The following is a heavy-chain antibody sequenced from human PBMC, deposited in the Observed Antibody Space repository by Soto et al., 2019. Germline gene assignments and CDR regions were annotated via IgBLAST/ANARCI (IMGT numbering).Heavy chain of an antibody. J-gene: IGHJ4*02. CDR3: ARVDSGTYYFDY. V-gene: IGHV4-34*01. D-gene: IGHD1-26*01. CDR2: INHSGST. CDR1: GGSFSGYY. Sequence: SETLSLTCAVYGGSFSGYYWSWIRQPPGKGLEWIGEINHSGSTNYNPSLKSRVTISVDTSKNQFSLKLSSVTAADTAVYYCARVDSGTYYFDYWGQGTLVPVSS.